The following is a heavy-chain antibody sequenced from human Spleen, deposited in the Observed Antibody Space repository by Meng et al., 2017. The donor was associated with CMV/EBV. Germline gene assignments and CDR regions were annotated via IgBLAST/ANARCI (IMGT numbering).Heavy chain of an antibody. Sequence: GESLKISCKGSGYTFIDYWIGWVRQMPGKGLEWLGIIYPVNSDTRYSPSFQGQVTISADKSISTAFLQWSSLKASDTAIYYCARLSGSGSYYMGWFDPWGQGTLVTVSS. D-gene: IGHD3-10*01. CDR3: ARLSGSGSYYMGWFDP. V-gene: IGHV5-51*01. CDR1: GYTFIDYW. J-gene: IGHJ5*02. CDR2: IYPVNSDT.